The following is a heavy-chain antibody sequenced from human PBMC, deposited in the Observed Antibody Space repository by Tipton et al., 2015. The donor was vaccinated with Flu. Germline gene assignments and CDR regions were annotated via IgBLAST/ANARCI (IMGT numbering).Heavy chain of an antibody. CDR2: IWYDGSNK. CDR3: ARDRAIFGVVMGYMDV. CDR1: GFTFSSYG. V-gene: IGHV3-33*01. D-gene: IGHD3-3*01. J-gene: IGHJ6*03. Sequence: SLRLSCAASGFTFSSYGMHWVRQAPGKGLEWVAVIWYDGSNKYYADSVKGRFTISRDNSKNTLYLQMNSLRAEDTAVYYCARDRAIFGVVMGYMDVWGKGTTVTVSS.